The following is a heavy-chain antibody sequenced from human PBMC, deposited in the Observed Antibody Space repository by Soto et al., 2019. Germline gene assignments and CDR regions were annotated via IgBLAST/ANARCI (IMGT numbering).Heavy chain of an antibody. J-gene: IGHJ4*02. Sequence: QEQLVESGGGVVQPGRSLRLSCAASGFTFNSYGMQWVRQAPGKGLEWLAVISNDGSYQYYADSVKGRLTISRDNSKDTLHLQMNSLRAEDTAVYYCANSLGGSGYYVADSWGQGTLVTVSS. CDR3: ANSLGGSGYYVADS. CDR1: GFTFNSYG. D-gene: IGHD6-25*01. V-gene: IGHV3-30*18. CDR2: ISNDGSYQ.